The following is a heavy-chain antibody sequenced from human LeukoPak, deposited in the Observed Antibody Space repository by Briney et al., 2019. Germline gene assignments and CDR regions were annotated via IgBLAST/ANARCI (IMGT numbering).Heavy chain of an antibody. CDR1: GYTCTGYY. Sequence: ASVKVSCKASGYTCTGYYIHWVRQAPGQGLEWMGWINPNSGGTNYAQKFQGWVTMTRDTSISTAYMELSRLRSDDTAVYYCASANSSGAFDIWGQGTMVTVSS. V-gene: IGHV1-2*04. CDR3: ASANSSGAFDI. D-gene: IGHD6-6*01. J-gene: IGHJ3*02. CDR2: INPNSGGT.